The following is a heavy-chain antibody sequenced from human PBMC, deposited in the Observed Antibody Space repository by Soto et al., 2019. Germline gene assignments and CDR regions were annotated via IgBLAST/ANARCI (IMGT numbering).Heavy chain of an antibody. CDR1: GGSFSGYY. J-gene: IGHJ6*04. CDR3: ARVRAFPAHPHALDV. D-gene: IGHD3-3*02. V-gene: IGHV4-34*01. Sequence: SETLSLTCAVYGGSFSGYYWSWIRQPPGKGLEWIGEINHSGSTNYNPSLKSRVTISVDTSKNQFSLKLSSVTAADTAVYYCARVRAFPAHPHALDVWGKGTTVTVSS. CDR2: INHSGST.